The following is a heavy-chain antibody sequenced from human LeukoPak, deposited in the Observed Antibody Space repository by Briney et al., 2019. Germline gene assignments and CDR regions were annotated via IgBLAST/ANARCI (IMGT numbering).Heavy chain of an antibody. D-gene: IGHD5-12*01. CDR3: AKVAPSPSRRYIVATGSNYYYGMDV. J-gene: IGHJ6*02. CDR1: GFTFSNFV. Sequence: GKSLRLSCAASGFTFSNFVMYWVRQGPGKGLEWVAAISFDGVKKDYADSVKGRFTISRDNSKNTLYLQTNSLRAEDTAVYYCAKVAPSPSRRYIVATGSNYYYGMDVWGQGTTVTVSS. CDR2: ISFDGVKK. V-gene: IGHV3-30*18.